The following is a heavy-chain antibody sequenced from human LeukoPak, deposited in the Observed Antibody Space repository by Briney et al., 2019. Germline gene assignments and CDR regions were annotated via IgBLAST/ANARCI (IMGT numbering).Heavy chain of an antibody. CDR2: INPNSGGT. D-gene: IGHD6-13*01. J-gene: IGHJ4*02. Sequence: ASVKVSCKASGYTFTGYYMHWVRQAPGQGLEWMGRINPNSGGTNYAQKFQGRVTMTRDTSISTAYMELSRLRSDDTAMYYCVRSSSWYGDDYWGQGTLVTVSS. CDR1: GYTFTGYY. CDR3: VRSSSWYGDDY. V-gene: IGHV1-2*06.